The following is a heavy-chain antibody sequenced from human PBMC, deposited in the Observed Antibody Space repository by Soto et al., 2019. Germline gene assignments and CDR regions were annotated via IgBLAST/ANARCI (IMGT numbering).Heavy chain of an antibody. CDR1: GFTFSSYG. V-gene: IGHV3-30*18. Sequence: GGSLRLSCAASGFTFSSYGMHWVRQAPGKGLEWVAVISYDGSNKYYADSVKGRFTISRDNSKNTLYLQMNSLRAEDTAVYYCAKDDPTYYYDSSGYYPDYWGQGTLVTVPS. CDR3: AKDDPTYYYDSSGYYPDY. CDR2: ISYDGSNK. D-gene: IGHD3-22*01. J-gene: IGHJ4*02.